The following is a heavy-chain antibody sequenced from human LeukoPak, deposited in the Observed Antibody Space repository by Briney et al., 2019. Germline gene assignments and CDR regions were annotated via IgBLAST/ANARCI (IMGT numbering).Heavy chain of an antibody. Sequence: ASVKVPCKASGYTFTDYYMHWVRQAPGQGLEWMGRINPNSGGTKYAQKFQGRVTMTRDTSISTAYMELNRLTSDDTAVYYCAKCGDFIAATYNWFDPWGPGTLVTVSS. CDR3: AKCGDFIAATYNWFDP. J-gene: IGHJ5*02. V-gene: IGHV1-2*06. CDR1: GYTFTDYY. D-gene: IGHD6-13*01. CDR2: INPNSGGT.